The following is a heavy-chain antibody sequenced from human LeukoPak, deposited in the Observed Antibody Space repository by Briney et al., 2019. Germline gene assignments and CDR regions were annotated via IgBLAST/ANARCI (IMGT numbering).Heavy chain of an antibody. Sequence: GASVKISCKASGYTFTGYYMHWVRQAPGQGLEWMGWINPNSGGTNYAQKFQGWVTMTRDTSISTAYMELSRLRSDDTAVYYCARSLVAHLSMVREYYFDYWGQGTLVTVSS. CDR3: ARSLVAHLSMVREYYFDY. CDR2: INPNSGGT. CDR1: GYTFTGYY. V-gene: IGHV1-2*04. D-gene: IGHD3-10*01. J-gene: IGHJ4*02.